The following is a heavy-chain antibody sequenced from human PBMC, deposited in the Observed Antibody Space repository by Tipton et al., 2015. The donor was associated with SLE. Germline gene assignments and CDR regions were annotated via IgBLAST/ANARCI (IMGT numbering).Heavy chain of an antibody. CDR1: GGSISSGTYY. V-gene: IGHV4-61*02. Sequence: TLSLTCTVSGGSISSGTYYWSWIRQPAGKGLEWIGRIYTSGSANYNPSLKSRVTISAGTSKNQFSLKLSSVTAADTAVYYCARSHCSRPSCYSYYYMDVWGKGTPVTVSS. CDR3: ARSHCSRPSCYSYYYMDV. D-gene: IGHD2-2*02. CDR2: IYTSGSA. J-gene: IGHJ6*03.